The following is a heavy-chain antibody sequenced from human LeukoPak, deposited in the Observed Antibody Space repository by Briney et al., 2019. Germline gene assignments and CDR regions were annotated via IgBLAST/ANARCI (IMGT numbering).Heavy chain of an antibody. Sequence: GASVKVSCKASGGTFSSYAISWVRQAPGQGLDWMGGIIPIFGTANYAQKFQGRVTITTDESTSTAYMELSSLRSEDTAVYYCAREARTITIFGVTNEYYMDVWGKGTTVTVSS. CDR1: GGTFSSYA. V-gene: IGHV1-69*05. D-gene: IGHD3-3*01. CDR2: IIPIFGTA. CDR3: AREARTITIFGVTNEYYMDV. J-gene: IGHJ6*03.